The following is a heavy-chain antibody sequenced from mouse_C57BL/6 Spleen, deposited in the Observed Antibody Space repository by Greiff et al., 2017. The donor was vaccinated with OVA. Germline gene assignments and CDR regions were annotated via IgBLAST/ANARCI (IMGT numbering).Heavy chain of an antibody. CDR1: GFSFTSYG. D-gene: IGHD1-1*01. J-gene: IGHJ4*01. V-gene: IGHV2-2*01. CDR2: IWSGGST. CDR3: ARRGYYSSSPYYYAMDY. Sequence: VMLVESGPGLVQPSQCLSISCTASGFSFTSYGVHWVRQSPGKGLEWLGVIWSGGSTDYNAAFISRLSISKDNSKSQVFFKMNRLQADDTAIYYCARRGYYSSSPYYYAMDYWGQGTSVTVSS.